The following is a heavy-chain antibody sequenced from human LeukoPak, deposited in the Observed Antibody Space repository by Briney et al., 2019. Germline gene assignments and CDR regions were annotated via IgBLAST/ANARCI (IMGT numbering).Heavy chain of an antibody. Sequence: PGGSLRLSCAASGFTFSNAWMGWVRQAPGKGLEWVSAISGSGGSTYYADSVKGRFTISRDNSKNTLYLQMNSLRAEDTAIYYCANTYYDSGEGYWGQGTLVTVSS. D-gene: IGHD3-22*01. V-gene: IGHV3-23*01. CDR2: ISGSGGST. CDR3: ANTYYDSGEGY. J-gene: IGHJ4*02. CDR1: GFTFSNAW.